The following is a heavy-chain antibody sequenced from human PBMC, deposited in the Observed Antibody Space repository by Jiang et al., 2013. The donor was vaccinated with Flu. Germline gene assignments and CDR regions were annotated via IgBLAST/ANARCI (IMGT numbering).Heavy chain of an antibody. V-gene: IGHV3-30*18. CDR1: GFTFSNYG. CDR3: AKGKVALGEDYYYVDY. D-gene: IGHD3-16*01. CDR2: ISSDGINK. J-gene: IGHJ4*02. Sequence: QLVESGEAWSSLEVLRLSCGASGFTFSNYGMNWVRQAPGKGLEWVAVISSDGINKYYGDSVKGRFTISRDNSENTLYLQTDSLRDEDTAVYYCAKGKVALGEDYYYVDYWGQGVLVTVSS.